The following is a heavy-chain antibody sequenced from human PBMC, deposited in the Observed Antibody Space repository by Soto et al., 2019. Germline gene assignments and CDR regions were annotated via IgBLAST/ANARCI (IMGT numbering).Heavy chain of an antibody. D-gene: IGHD5-18*01. CDR3: ARDTGYSYGYN. CDR2: INAGNGNT. J-gene: IGHJ4*02. Sequence: QVQLVQSGAEVKKPGASVKVSCKASGYTFTSYAMHWVRQAPGHRLEWMGWINAGNGNTKYSQKFQGRVTITRDTSASTAYMERSSLRSEDTAVYYCARDTGYSYGYNWGQGTLVNVSS. CDR1: GYTFTSYA. V-gene: IGHV1-3*01.